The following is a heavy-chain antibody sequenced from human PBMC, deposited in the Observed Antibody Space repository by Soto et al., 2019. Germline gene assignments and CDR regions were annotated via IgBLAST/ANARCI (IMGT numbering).Heavy chain of an antibody. Sequence: SETLSLTCTVSGGSIRSYYWSWIRQPPGKGLEWIGYIYYSGSTKYNPSLKSRVTISVDSSKNQFSLTLDSVTAADTAVYYCARHFYDSSNFYPPGEHWGQGTPVTVSS. CDR3: ARHFYDSSNFYPPGEH. V-gene: IGHV4-59*08. CDR2: IYYSGST. J-gene: IGHJ4*02. CDR1: GGSIRSYY. D-gene: IGHD3-22*01.